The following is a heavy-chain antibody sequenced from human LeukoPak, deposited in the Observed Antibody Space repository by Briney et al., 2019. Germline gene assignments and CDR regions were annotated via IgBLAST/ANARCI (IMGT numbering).Heavy chain of an antibody. J-gene: IGHJ4*02. CDR2: IDYSGST. Sequence: SETLSLTCTVSGGSISSYYWSWIRQPPGKGLEWIGYIDYSGSTNYNPSLKSRVTISVDTSKNQFSLKLSSVTAADTAVYYCARVDTAILPYFDYWGQGTLVTVSS. CDR1: GGSISSYY. CDR3: ARVDTAILPYFDY. D-gene: IGHD5-18*01. V-gene: IGHV4-59*01.